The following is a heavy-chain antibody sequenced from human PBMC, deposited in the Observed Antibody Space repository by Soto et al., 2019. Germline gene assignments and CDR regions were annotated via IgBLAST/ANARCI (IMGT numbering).Heavy chain of an antibody. CDR1: GFTCDDYA. Sequence: ESGGGLVQPGRSLRLSCAASGFTCDDYAMHWVRQAPGKGLEWVSSISWNSGRMDYSDSVKGRFTISRDSAKNSLYLQMNSLRAEDTAFYYCTAGVELAAPVHYWGQGTLVTVSS. V-gene: IGHV3-9*01. CDR3: TAGVELAAPVHY. J-gene: IGHJ4*02. CDR2: ISWNSGRM. D-gene: IGHD1-1*01.